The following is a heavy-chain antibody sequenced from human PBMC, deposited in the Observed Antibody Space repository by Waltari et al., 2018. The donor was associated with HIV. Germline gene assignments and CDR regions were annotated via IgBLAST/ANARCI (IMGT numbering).Heavy chain of an antibody. Sequence: QVQLVQSGAEVKKPGASVKVSCKASGYTFTAYYMHWVRQAPGQGLEWMGRINLNSGHTNYGQKFQGRVTMTRDTSISTAYMELSRLRSDDTAVYYCARDSYYYDSSGFFPDFWGQGTLVTVSS. CDR3: ARDSYYYDSSGFFPDF. CDR1: GYTFTAYY. J-gene: IGHJ4*02. V-gene: IGHV1-2*06. CDR2: INLNSGHT. D-gene: IGHD3-22*01.